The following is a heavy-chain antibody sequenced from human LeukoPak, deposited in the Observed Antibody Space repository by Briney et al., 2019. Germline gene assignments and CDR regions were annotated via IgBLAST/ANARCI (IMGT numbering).Heavy chain of an antibody. V-gene: IGHV1-2*06. CDR1: GYTFTGYY. CDR3: ARDSVLGAK. CDR2: INPNTGGT. J-gene: IGHJ4*02. D-gene: IGHD1-26*01. Sequence: ASVKVSCKASGYTFTGYYMNWVRQAPGQGLEWLGRINPNTGGTNFAQSFQGRVTMTRDTSITTAYMELSRLRSDDTAVYYCARDSVLGAKWGQGTLVTVSS.